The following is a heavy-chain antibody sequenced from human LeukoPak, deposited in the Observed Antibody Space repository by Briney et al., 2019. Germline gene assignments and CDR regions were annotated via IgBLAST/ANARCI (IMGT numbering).Heavy chain of an antibody. Sequence: GGSLRLSCAASGFSFSGYGMHWVRQAPGKGLEWVAVISYDGSKKNYADSVKGRFTISRDNSKNTLYLQMNSLRAEDTAVYYCASLGWTASDFDYWGQGTLVTVSS. CDR2: ISYDGSKK. J-gene: IGHJ4*02. CDR1: GFSFSGYG. CDR3: ASLGWTASDFDY. D-gene: IGHD2-15*01. V-gene: IGHV3-30*03.